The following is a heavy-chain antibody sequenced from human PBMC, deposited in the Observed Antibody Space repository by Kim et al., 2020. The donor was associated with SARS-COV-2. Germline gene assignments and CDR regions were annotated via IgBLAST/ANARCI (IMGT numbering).Heavy chain of an antibody. J-gene: IGHJ3*02. D-gene: IGHD3-10*01. CDR2: ISGSGGST. Sequence: GGSLRLSCAASGFTFSSYAMSWVRQAPGKGLEWVSAISGSGGSTYYADSVKGRFTISRDNSKNTLYLQMNSLRAEDTAVYYCAKSLLWFGELSSNAFDIWGQGTMVTVSS. V-gene: IGHV3-23*01. CDR3: AKSLLWFGELSSNAFDI. CDR1: GFTFSSYA.